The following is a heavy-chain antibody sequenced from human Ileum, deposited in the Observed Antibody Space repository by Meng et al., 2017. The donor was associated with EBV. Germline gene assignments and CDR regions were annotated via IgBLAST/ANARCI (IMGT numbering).Heavy chain of an antibody. CDR2: ISGSST. D-gene: IGHD5-24*01. V-gene: IGHV3-23*04. CDR3: VKDHRRNAGDGYNPHVDS. J-gene: IGHJ4*02. CDR1: GFTFSDYA. Sequence: DVHLVESGGGLVQPGGSLRLACCVPGFTFSDYAMSWVRQAPGKGLEWVSSISGSSTYYADSVKGRFTISRDNSQDALCLQMNSLRVEDTAVYYCVKDHRRNAGDGYNPHVDSWGQGTLVTVSS.